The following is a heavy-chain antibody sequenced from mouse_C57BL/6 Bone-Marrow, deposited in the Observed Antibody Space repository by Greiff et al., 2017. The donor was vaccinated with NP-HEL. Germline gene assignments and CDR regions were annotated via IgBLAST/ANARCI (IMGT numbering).Heavy chain of an antibody. CDR1: GYTFTSYW. J-gene: IGHJ1*03. Sequence: QVQLQQSGAELVKPGASVKLSCKASGYTFTSYWMQWVKQRPGQGLEWIGEIDPSDSYTNYNQKFKGKATLTVDTSSSTAYMQLSSLTSEDSAVYYCARGNYDYFYWYFDVWGTGTTVTVSS. CDR2: IDPSDSYT. V-gene: IGHV1-50*01. CDR3: ARGNYDYFYWYFDV. D-gene: IGHD2-4*01.